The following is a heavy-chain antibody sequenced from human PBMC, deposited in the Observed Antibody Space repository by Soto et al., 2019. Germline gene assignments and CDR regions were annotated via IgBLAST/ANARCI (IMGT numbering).Heavy chain of an antibody. J-gene: IGHJ3*01. V-gene: IGHV1-69*01. CDR1: GGTFSSYA. D-gene: IGHD6-19*01. Sequence: QVQLVQSGAEVKKPGSSVKVSCKASGGTFSSYAISWVRQAPGQGLEWMGGIIPIFGTANYAQKFQGRVSIAADGSTETALMGLGRLGSGDTAVYYCAGMFRGGSRGWPIGGVYAFDFWGQGTMVTVSS. CDR3: AGMFRGGSRGWPIGGVYAFDF. CDR2: IIPIFGTA.